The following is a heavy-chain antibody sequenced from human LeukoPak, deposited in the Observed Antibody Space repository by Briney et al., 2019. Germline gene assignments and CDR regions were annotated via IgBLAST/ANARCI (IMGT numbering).Heavy chain of an antibody. V-gene: IGHV3-30*04. Sequence: PGRSLRLSCAASGFTFSSYAMHWVRQAPGKGLEWVAVISYEGSNKYYADSVKGRFTISRDSSKNTLYLQMNSLRAEDTSVYYCPKDGGPGYSSSWYGFDYWGQGTLVTVSS. CDR3: PKDGGPGYSSSWYGFDY. D-gene: IGHD6-13*01. J-gene: IGHJ4*02. CDR1: GFTFSSYA. CDR2: ISYEGSNK.